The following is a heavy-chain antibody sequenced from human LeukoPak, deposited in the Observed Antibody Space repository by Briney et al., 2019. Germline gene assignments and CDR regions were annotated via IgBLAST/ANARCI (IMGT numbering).Heavy chain of an antibody. V-gene: IGHV1-24*01. J-gene: IGHJ6*02. CDR2: FDPEDGET. D-gene: IGHD6-19*01. Sequence: ASVKVSCKVSGYTLTELSMHWVRQAPGEGLEWMGGFDPEDGETIYAQKFQGRVTMTEDTSTDTAYMELSSLRSEDTAVYYCATLRSGWPYYYYGMDVWGQGTTVTVSS. CDR1: GYTLTELS. CDR3: ATLRSGWPYYYYGMDV.